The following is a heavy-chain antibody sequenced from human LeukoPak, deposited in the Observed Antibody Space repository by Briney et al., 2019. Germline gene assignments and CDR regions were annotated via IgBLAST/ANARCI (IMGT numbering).Heavy chain of an antibody. V-gene: IGHV1-69*04. CDR3: ARDRPRARYFDY. D-gene: IGHD2-15*01. CDR1: GGTFIDYS. Sequence: ASVKVSCKASGGTFIDYSISWVRQAPGQGLEWMGRIIPILNVPNYAQKFEGRLTITADKSTSTAYMELSSLKSADTAVYFCARDRPRARYFDYWGQGTLVTVSS. CDR2: IIPILNVP. J-gene: IGHJ4*02.